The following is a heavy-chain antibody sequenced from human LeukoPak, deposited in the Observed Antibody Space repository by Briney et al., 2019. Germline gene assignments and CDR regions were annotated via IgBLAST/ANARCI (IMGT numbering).Heavy chain of an antibody. CDR2: IKQDGSEK. D-gene: IGHD3-3*01. CDR3: ARSEWSAFHL. CDR1: GFTLSSYW. Sequence: PGGSLRLSCAASGFTLSSYWMSWVRQAPGKGLEWVANIKQDGSEKYYVDSVKGRFTISRDNAKSSLYLQMNSLRAEDTAMYYCARSEWSAFHLWGQGTMVIVSS. V-gene: IGHV3-7*01. J-gene: IGHJ3*01.